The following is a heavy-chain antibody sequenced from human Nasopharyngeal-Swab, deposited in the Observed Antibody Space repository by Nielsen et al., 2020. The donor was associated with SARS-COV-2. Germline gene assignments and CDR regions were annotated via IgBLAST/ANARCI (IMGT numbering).Heavy chain of an antibody. CDR3: ATGSIAVAGTYWFDP. V-gene: IGHV1-69*10. J-gene: IGHJ5*02. CDR2: IIPILGIA. D-gene: IGHD6-19*01. CDR1: GGTFSSYA. Sequence: SVKVSCKASGGTFSSYAISWVRQAPGQGLEWMGGIIPILGIANYAQKFQGRVTMTEDTSTDTAYMELSSLRSEDTAVYYCATGSIAVAGTYWFDPWGQGTLVTVSS.